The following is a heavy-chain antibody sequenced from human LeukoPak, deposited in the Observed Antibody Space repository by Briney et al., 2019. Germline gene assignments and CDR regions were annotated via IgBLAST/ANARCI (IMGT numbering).Heavy chain of an antibody. CDR1: GFSVSGTH. Sequence: GGSLRLSCAASGFSVSGTHMSWVRQAPGKGLEWVANINKDGSGKYYVDSVKGRFTSSRDNAKKSLYLQMNSLTAEDTAVYYCARATTAGFLERTSAFDIWGQGTMVTVSS. J-gene: IGHJ3*02. D-gene: IGHD3-3*01. V-gene: IGHV3-7*01. CDR3: ARATTAGFLERTSAFDI. CDR2: INKDGSGK.